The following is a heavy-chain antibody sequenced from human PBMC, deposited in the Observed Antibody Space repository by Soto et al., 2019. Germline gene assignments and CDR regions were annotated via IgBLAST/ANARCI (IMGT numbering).Heavy chain of an antibody. V-gene: IGHV2-5*02. J-gene: IGHJ4*02. Sequence: QITLKESGPTLVKPTQTLTLTCTFSAFSLSTSGVGVGWIRQPPGKALEWLALIYWDDDKRYSPSLNSRLTITKATTKNRVVFRLTDMDPVDTGTYYCARWGPNGGSLHFDYWGQGTLVTVSS. CDR2: IYWDDDK. D-gene: IGHD7-27*01. CDR3: ARWGPNGGSLHFDY. CDR1: AFSLSTSGVG.